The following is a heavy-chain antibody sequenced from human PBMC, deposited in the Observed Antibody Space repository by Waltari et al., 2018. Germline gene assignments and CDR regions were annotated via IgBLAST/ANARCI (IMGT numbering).Heavy chain of an antibody. Sequence: EVQLVQSGAEVKKPGESLKISCKGSGYSFTSYWIGWVRQMPGKGLEWMGIYNPGDSDTRYSPSVQGQVTISADKSISTGYLQGSSLKASDTAMYYCARQMTTVISIDYWGQGTLVTVSS. CDR2: YNPGDSDT. D-gene: IGHD4-17*01. CDR3: ARQMTTVISIDY. CDR1: GYSFTSYW. V-gene: IGHV5-51*01. J-gene: IGHJ4*02.